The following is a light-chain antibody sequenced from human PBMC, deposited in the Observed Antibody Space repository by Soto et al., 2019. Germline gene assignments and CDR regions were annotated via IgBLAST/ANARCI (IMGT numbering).Light chain of an antibody. J-gene: IGLJ2*01. Sequence: SYELTQPPSVSVSPGQTASITCSGDKLGDKYACWYQQKPGQSPVLGIYQDSKRPSGIPERFSGSNSGNTATLTISGTQAMDEADYCCQAWASSTVVFGGGTKLTVL. V-gene: IGLV3-1*01. CDR3: QAWASSTVV. CDR2: QDS. CDR1: KLGDKY.